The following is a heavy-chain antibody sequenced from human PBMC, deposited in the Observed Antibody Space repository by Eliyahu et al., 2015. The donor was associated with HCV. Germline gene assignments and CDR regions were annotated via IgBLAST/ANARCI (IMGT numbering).Heavy chain of an antibody. V-gene: IGHV1-69*17. CDR2: IIPIFGIA. D-gene: IGHD3-10*01. CDR1: GGTFSSYA. J-gene: IGHJ4*02. Sequence: EVKKPGSSVKVSCKASGGTFSSYAISWVRQAPGQGLEWMGGIIPIFGIANYAQKFQGRVTITADKSTSTAYMELSSLRSEDTAVYYCAREMSRGGNFDYWGQGTLVTVSS. CDR3: AREMSRGGNFDY.